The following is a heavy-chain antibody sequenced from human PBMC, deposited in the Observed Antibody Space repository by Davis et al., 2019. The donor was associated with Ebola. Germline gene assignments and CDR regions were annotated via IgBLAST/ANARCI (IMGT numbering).Heavy chain of an antibody. V-gene: IGHV1-18*01. CDR2: ISAYNGNT. D-gene: IGHD3-10*01. Sequence: ASVKVSCKASGYTFTSYGISWVRQAPGQGLEWMGWISAYNGNTNYAQKLQGRVTMTTDTSTSTVYMELRSLRSDDTAVYYCARSITMVQAYNWFDPWGQGTLVTVSS. CDR1: GYTFTSYG. J-gene: IGHJ5*02. CDR3: ARSITMVQAYNWFDP.